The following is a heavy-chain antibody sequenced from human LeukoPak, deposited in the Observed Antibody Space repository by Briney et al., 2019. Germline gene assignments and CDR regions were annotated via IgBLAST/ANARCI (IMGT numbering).Heavy chain of an antibody. D-gene: IGHD3-10*01. CDR3: AKGSSGSYYYFDY. J-gene: IGHJ4*02. Sequence: PGGALRLSCAASGFTFSSYAMSWVRQAPGKGLEWVSAISGSGGSTYYADSVRGRFTISRDNSKNTLYLQMNSLRAEDTAVYYCAKGSSGSYYYFDYWGQGTLVTVSS. V-gene: IGHV3-23*01. CDR2: ISGSGGST. CDR1: GFTFSSYA.